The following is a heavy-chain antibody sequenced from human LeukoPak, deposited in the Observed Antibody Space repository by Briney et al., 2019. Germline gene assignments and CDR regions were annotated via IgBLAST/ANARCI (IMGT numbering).Heavy chain of an antibody. D-gene: IGHD5-18*01. CDR2: IYSGGST. CDR1: GFTVSSNY. CDR3: AKAEYSYGLDYFDY. Sequence: GGSLRLSCAASGFTVSSNYMSWVRQAPGKGLEWVSVIYSGGSTYYADSVKGRFTISRDNSKNTLYLQMNSLGAEDTAVYYCAKAEYSYGLDYFDYWGQGTLVTVSS. J-gene: IGHJ4*02. V-gene: IGHV3-66*01.